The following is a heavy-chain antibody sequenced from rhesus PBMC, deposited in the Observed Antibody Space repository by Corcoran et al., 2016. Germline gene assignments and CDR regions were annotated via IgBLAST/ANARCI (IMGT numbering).Heavy chain of an antibody. CDR2: ITYSGST. V-gene: IGHV4-122*02. CDR3: ARGARNFWTGYYTGFDY. D-gene: IGHD3-3*01. J-gene: IGHJ4*01. CDR1: GYSISSGYG. Sequence: QLQLQESGPGLVKPSETLSLTCAVSGYSISSGYGWSWIRQPPGQGLEWMGYITYSGSTSYNPSLKSRVTISRDTSKNQFSLKLSSVTAADTAVYYCARGARNFWTGYYTGFDYWGQGVLVTVSS.